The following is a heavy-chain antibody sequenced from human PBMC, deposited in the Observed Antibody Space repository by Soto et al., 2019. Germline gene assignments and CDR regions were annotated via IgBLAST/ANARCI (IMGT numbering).Heavy chain of an antibody. V-gene: IGHV3-13*04. CDR2: IGSAGDT. J-gene: IGHJ2*01. D-gene: IGHD1-20*01. CDR3: ARVVSRSPNKSYWYFDL. CDR1: GFTFSSYD. Sequence: EVHLVESGGGLVQPGGSLRLSCAASGFTFSSYDMHWVRQATGKGLEWVSAIGSAGDTYYPGSVKGRFTISRENAKNSLYLQMNSLRAGDTAVYYCARVVSRSPNKSYWYFDLWGRGTLVTVSS.